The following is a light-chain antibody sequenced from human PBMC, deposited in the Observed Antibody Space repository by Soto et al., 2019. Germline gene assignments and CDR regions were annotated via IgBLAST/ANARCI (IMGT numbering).Light chain of an antibody. CDR1: SSDVGGYNY. CDR3: CSYAGSYTLVV. CDR2: DVS. J-gene: IGLJ2*01. Sequence: QSALTQPRSVSGSPGQSVTISCTGTSSDVGGYNYVSWYQQHPGKAPKLMIYDVSKRPSGVPYRFSGSKSVNTASLTISGLQAEDEADYYCCSYAGSYTLVVFGGGTKLTVL. V-gene: IGLV2-11*01.